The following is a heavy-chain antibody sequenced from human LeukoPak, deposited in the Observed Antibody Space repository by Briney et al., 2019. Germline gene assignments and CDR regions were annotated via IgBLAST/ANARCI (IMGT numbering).Heavy chain of an antibody. CDR3: ARERKRNGYNVQNWFDP. V-gene: IGHV1-18*01. D-gene: IGHD5-24*01. CDR2: ISAYNGNT. J-gene: IGHJ5*02. Sequence: GASVKVSCKASGYTFTSYGISWVRQAPGQGLEWMGWISAYNGNTNYAQKLQGRVTMTTDTSTSTAYMELRSLRSDDTAVYYCARERKRNGYNVQNWFDPWGQGTLVTVSS. CDR1: GYTFTSYG.